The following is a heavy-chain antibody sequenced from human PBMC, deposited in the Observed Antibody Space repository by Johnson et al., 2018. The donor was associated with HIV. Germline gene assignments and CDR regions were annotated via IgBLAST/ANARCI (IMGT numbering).Heavy chain of an antibody. J-gene: IGHJ3*01. V-gene: IGHV3-30*02. CDR2: IRYDGTNK. Sequence: QMQLVESGGGVVQPGGSLRLSCAASGFTFSTYGMHWVRQAPGKGLEWVSFIRYDGTNKYYADSVKGRFTISRDNSENTLFLQMNSLRVEDTAVYYCARKQWLAKISSDAFDVWGQGTMVTVS. CDR1: GFTFSTYG. CDR3: ARKQWLAKISSDAFDV. D-gene: IGHD6-19*01.